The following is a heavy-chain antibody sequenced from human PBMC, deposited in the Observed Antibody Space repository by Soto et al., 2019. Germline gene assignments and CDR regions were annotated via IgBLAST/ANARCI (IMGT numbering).Heavy chain of an antibody. V-gene: IGHV4-59*01. CDR2: IYYSGTT. D-gene: IGHD6-19*01. CDR1: GGSINTYY. Sequence: SETLSLTCTVSGGSINTYYWSWIRQPPGKGLEWVGYIYYSGTTYYNPSLKSRISISIDKSKNQFSLNLSSVTAADTAVYYCARVFSGGGDYYYYGMDLWGQGSTVTVS. J-gene: IGHJ6*02. CDR3: ARVFSGGGDYYYYGMDL.